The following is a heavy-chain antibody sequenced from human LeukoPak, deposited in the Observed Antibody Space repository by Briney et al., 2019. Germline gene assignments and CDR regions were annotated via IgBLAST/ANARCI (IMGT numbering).Heavy chain of an antibody. J-gene: IGHJ4*02. D-gene: IGHD1-20*01. Sequence: ASVKVSCKGSGYTFTDYFIQWVRQAPGQGLEWVGRINPNSGGTNYAQKFQGRVTMTRDTSISTAYMELSRLRSDDTAVYYCARPVLKGYDNCGYWGQGTLVTVSS. CDR1: GYTFTDYF. CDR2: INPNSGGT. CDR3: ARPVLKGYDNCGY. V-gene: IGHV1-2*06.